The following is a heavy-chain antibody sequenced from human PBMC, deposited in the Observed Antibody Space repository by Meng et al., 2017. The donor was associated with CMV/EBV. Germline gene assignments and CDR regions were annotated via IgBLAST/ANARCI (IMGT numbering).Heavy chain of an antibody. V-gene: IGHV1-2*02. CDR3: ARDAKYYYDSSGYPSTGRGIDP. CDR2: INPNSGGT. J-gene: IGHJ5*02. Sequence: ASVKVSCKASGYTFTGYYMHWVRQAPGQGLEWMGWINPNSGGTNYAQKFQGRVTMTRDTSISTAYMELSRLRSDDTAVYYCARDAKYYYDSSGYPSTGRGIDPWGQGTLVTVSS. D-gene: IGHD3-22*01. CDR1: GYTFTGYY.